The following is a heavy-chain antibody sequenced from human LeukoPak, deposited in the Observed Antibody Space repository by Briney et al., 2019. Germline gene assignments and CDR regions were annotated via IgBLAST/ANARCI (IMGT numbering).Heavy chain of an antibody. CDR3: SRYCSTTTCPGYYYGMDF. CDR2: ISGSGGTT. D-gene: IGHD2-2*01. J-gene: IGHJ6*02. V-gene: IGHV3-23*01. Sequence: GGSQSLFHAASGFTFSSFSMSWVRQAPGKGLEWVSVISGSGGTTYYAESVKGRFTISRDNSKNTLYLQINSLRAEDTAVYFCSRYCSTTTCPGYYYGMDFWGQGTAVTVSS. CDR1: GFTFSSFS.